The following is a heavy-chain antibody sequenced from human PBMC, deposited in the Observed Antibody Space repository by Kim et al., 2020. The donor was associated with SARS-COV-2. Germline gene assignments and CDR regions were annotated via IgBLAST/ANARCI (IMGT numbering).Heavy chain of an antibody. Sequence: GGSLRLSCAASGFTVSSNYMSWVRQAPGKGLEWVSVIYSGGSTYYADSVKGRFTISRDNSKNTRYLQMNSLRAEDTAVYYCARGVSSSWYGGPYFDYWGQGTLVTVSS. CDR3: ARGVSSSWYGGPYFDY. V-gene: IGHV3-53*01. CDR1: GFTVSSNY. J-gene: IGHJ4*02. CDR2: IYSGGST. D-gene: IGHD6-13*01.